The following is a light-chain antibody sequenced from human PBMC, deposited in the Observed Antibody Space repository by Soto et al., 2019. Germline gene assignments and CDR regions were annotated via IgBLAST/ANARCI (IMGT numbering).Light chain of an antibody. Sequence: SYELTQPPSVSVSPGQTARITCSGDALPKQYAYWYQQKPGQAPVLVIYKDIERPSGIPERFSGSSSGTTVTLTISGVQAEDEADYYCQSADSSGTYAHVIFGGGTKVTVL. J-gene: IGLJ2*01. CDR3: QSADSSGTYAHVI. CDR1: ALPKQY. CDR2: KDI. V-gene: IGLV3-25*03.